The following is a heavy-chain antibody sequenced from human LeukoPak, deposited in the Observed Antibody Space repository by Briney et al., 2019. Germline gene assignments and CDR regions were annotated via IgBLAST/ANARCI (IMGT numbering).Heavy chain of an antibody. CDR3: AKSGGYGLIDY. V-gene: IGHV4-61*02. CDR1: GGSISSGSYY. CDR2: IYSSGST. D-gene: IGHD1-26*01. J-gene: IGHJ4*02. Sequence: SQTLSLTCTVYGGSISSGSYYWSWIRQPAGKGLEWIGSIYSSGSTYYNASLQSRVTISIETSKNQISLRLNSVTAADTAIYYCAKSGGYGLIDYWGQGTLVTVSS.